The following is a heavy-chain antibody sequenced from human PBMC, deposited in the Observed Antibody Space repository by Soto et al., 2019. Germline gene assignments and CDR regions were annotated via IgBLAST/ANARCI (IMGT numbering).Heavy chain of an antibody. CDR2: INAGNGDT. Sequence: QVQLVQSGAEVKKPGASVKISCKASGITYTTYPIHWVRQAPGQGLEWMGWINAGNGDTRYSQRFQGRVNLTMDTSATTTYMDLSSLRSEGTSIYYCTRAISGYVTWGQGTLVTVSS. V-gene: IGHV1-3*01. D-gene: IGHD5-12*01. CDR1: GITYTTYP. J-gene: IGHJ4*02. CDR3: TRAISGYVT.